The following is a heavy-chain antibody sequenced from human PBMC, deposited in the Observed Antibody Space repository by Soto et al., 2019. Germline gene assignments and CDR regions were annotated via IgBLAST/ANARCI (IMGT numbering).Heavy chain of an antibody. CDR2: ISYDGSNK. V-gene: IGHV3-30-3*01. J-gene: IGHJ6*02. CDR1: GFTFSSYA. CDR3: ARGGVPAGIAAAALTESYYYYGMDV. D-gene: IGHD6-13*01. Sequence: QVQLVESGGGVVQPGRSLRLSCAASGFTFSSYAMHWVRQAPGKGLEWVAVISYDGSNKYYADSVKGRFTISRDNSKNTLYLQINSLRAEDTAVYYCARGGVPAGIAAAALTESYYYYGMDVWGQGTTVTVSS.